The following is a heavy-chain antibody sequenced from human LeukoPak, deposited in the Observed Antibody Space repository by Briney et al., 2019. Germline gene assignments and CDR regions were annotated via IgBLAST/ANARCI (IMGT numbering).Heavy chain of an antibody. CDR1: GGSISSANNI. V-gene: IGHV4-30-4*08. J-gene: IGHJ3*01. D-gene: IGHD2-2*01. CDR3: AREVITPGDSDGFEL. CDR2: TQYDETA. Sequence: SETLSLTXDVSGGSISSANNIWSWVRQSPGEGLEGFGYTQYDETAHYHQSLKSRASTTLDMSKKQFSLSLSSVTAADAAIYYCAREVITPGDSDGFELWGQGTMVSVSS.